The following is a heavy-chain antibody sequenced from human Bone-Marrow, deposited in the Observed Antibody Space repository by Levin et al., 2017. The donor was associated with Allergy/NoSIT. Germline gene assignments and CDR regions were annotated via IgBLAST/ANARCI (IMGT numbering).Heavy chain of an antibody. V-gene: IGHV1-2*06. Sequence: GESLKISCKTSGYTFTDSYIHWVRQAPGLGLEWMGRINPNSGGTDYAQNFQGRVYMTTDTFITTAYMELSRLRSDDTAAYYCARGLMGPNGGIALDIWGQGTNVTFSS. CDR3: ARGLMGPNGGIALDI. J-gene: IGHJ3*02. CDR1: GYTFTDSY. D-gene: IGHD2-8*01. CDR2: INPNSGGT.